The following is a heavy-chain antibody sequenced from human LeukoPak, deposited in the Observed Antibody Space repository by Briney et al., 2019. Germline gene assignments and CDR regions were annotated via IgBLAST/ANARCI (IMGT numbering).Heavy chain of an antibody. Sequence: ASVKVSCKTSGYLFTSFGISWVRQAPGQGLEWMGWISAYNGNTDFAQNLQGRVTMTTDTPTSTAYMEPRSLRSDDTAVYYCARPIAAVGIYYFDYWGQGTLVTVSS. V-gene: IGHV1-18*01. CDR1: GYLFTSFG. J-gene: IGHJ4*02. D-gene: IGHD6-13*01. CDR2: ISAYNGNT. CDR3: ARPIAAVGIYYFDY.